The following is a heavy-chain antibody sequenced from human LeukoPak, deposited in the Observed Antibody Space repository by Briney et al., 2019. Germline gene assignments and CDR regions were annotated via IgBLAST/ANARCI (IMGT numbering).Heavy chain of an antibody. V-gene: IGHV3-74*01. CDR3: ARHLNYYLDY. CDR2: ISSDGSIT. Sequence: GGSLRLSCAASGFSFSTYWMHWVRKAPGKGLVWVSRISSDGSITGYADSVKGRFTISRDNAKNTLYLQMNSLRAKDTAVYYCARHLNYYLDYWGQGTLVTVSA. D-gene: IGHD3-10*01. J-gene: IGHJ4*02. CDR1: GFSFSTYW.